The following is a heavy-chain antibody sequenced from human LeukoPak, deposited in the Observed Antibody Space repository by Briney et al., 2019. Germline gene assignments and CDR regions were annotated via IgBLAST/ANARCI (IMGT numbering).Heavy chain of an antibody. CDR3: ARDREMVRGVIRTRYNWFDP. Sequence: PSETLSLTCTVSGGSISSGSYYWRWIRQPAGKGLEWIGRIYTSGSTNYNPSLKSRITISVDTSKNQFSLKLSSVTAADTAVYYCARDREMVRGVIRTRYNWFDPWGQGTLVTVSS. CDR2: IYTSGST. CDR1: GGSISSGSYY. V-gene: IGHV4-61*02. J-gene: IGHJ5*02. D-gene: IGHD3-10*01.